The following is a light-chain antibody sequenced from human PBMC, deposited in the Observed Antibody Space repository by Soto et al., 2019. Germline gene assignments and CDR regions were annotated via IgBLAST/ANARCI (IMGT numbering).Light chain of an antibody. J-gene: IGKJ2*01. Sequence: EIVLTQSPDTLSLSPGDRATLSCGASQSVERSFSAWYQQKPGQAPRLLIYGASSRATGIPDRLSGSGSGTDFTLTISRLEPEDFAVYYCQQYGSSPLYSFGQGTKLEMK. CDR1: QSVERSF. V-gene: IGKV3-20*01. CDR3: QQYGSSPLYS. CDR2: GAS.